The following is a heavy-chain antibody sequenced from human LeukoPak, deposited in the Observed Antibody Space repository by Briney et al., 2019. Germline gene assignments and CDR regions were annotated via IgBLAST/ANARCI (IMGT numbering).Heavy chain of an antibody. J-gene: IGHJ5*02. CDR1: GGSISSGGYY. D-gene: IGHD2-2*02. V-gene: IGHV4-31*03. CDR2: IYYSGST. Sequence: SETLSLTCTVSGGSISSGGYYWSWIRQHPGKGLEWIGYIYYSGSTYYNPSLKSRVTISVDTSKNQFSLKLSSVTAADTAVYYCARLGYCSSTSCYIGWFDPWGQGTLVTVSS. CDR3: ARLGYCSSTSCYIGWFDP.